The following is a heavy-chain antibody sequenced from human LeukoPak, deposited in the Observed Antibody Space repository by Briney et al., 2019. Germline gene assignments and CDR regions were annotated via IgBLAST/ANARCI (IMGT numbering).Heavy chain of an antibody. D-gene: IGHD2-2*02. CDR3: AKSRSTSCYTSGY. CDR1: GFTNSSYA. CDR2: ISGSGGST. J-gene: IGHJ4*02. V-gene: IGHV3-23*01. Sequence: GGSLRLSCAASGFTNSSYAMSLVRQAPGKGLEWVSAISGSGGSTYYADSVKGRFTISRDNSKNTLYLQMNSLRAEDTAVYYCAKSRSTSCYTSGYWGQGTLVTVSS.